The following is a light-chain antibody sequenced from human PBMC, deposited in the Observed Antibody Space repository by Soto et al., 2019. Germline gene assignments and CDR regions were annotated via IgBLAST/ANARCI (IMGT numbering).Light chain of an antibody. J-gene: IGKJ1*01. CDR3: QQYDSYSSGP. V-gene: IGKV1-5*01. CDR1: QTINSW. CDR2: DAS. Sequence: DIQMTQSPSTLSAPAGDRVTITCRASQTINSWLAWYQQKPGKAPKVLIFDASSLKTGVPSRFSGSGSGTEFTLTISNLQPDDFATYYCQQYDSYSSGPFGQGTKVDI.